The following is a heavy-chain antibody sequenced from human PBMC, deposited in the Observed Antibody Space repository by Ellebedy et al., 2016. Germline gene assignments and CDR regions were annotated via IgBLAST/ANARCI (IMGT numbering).Heavy chain of an antibody. V-gene: IGHV1-18*01. Sequence: ASVKVSCKASGYTFTSYGISWVRQAPGQGLEWMGWISAYNGNRNYAQKLQGRVTMTTDTSTSTAYMELRSLRSDDTAVYYCAREHDYGDSDYYYYYGMDVWGQGTTVTVSS. D-gene: IGHD4-17*01. CDR1: GYTFTSYG. J-gene: IGHJ6*02. CDR2: ISAYNGNR. CDR3: AREHDYGDSDYYYYYGMDV.